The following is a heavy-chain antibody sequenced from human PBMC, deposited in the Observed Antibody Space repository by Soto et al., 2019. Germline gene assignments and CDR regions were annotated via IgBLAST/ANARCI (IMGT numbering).Heavy chain of an antibody. Sequence: PGGSLRLSCVVSGFTFSRYGMHWVRQVPGQIPSCVSRFSDYASTTTYADSLRCPFTTSPHNSQNTLYLHLNNLKPDDTSISYPSTGPRADSSGTGDHWGQGTPVTVSS. CDR3: STGPRADSSGTGDH. D-gene: IGHD1-26*01. V-gene: IGHV3-74*01. CDR1: GFTFSRYG. CDR2: FSDYASTT. J-gene: IGHJ5*02.